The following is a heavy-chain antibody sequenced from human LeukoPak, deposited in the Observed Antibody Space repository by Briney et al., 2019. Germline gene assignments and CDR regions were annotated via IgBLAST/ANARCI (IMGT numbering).Heavy chain of an antibody. J-gene: IGHJ6*03. CDR2: ISGGSA. CDR1: GFTFSSYA. Sequence: GGSLRLSCAASGFTFSSYAMSWVRQAPGKGLEWVSAISGGSADYADSVKGRLSISIDNSKNTLYLQMNSLRAEDTAVYYCAKDRSSRYDFWSGSFSHYYYYYMYVWGKGTTVTVSS. D-gene: IGHD3-3*01. CDR3: AKDRSSRYDFWSGSFSHYYYYYMYV. V-gene: IGHV3-23*01.